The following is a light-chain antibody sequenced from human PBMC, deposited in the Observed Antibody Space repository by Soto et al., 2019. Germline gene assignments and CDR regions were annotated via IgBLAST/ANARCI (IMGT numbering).Light chain of an antibody. CDR3: SSYAGSNNWV. CDR1: SSDGGGYNY. J-gene: IGLJ3*02. Sequence: QSALTQPPSASGSPGQSVTISCTGTSSDGGGYNYVSWYQQHPGKAPKLMIYEVSKRPSGVPDRFSGSKSGNTASLTVSGLQAEDEADYYCSSYAGSNNWVFGGGTQLTVL. V-gene: IGLV2-8*01. CDR2: EVS.